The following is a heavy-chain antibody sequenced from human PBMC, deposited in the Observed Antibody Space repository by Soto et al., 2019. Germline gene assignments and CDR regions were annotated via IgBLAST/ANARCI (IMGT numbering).Heavy chain of an antibody. D-gene: IGHD1-1*01. V-gene: IGHV4-31*03. J-gene: IGHJ4*02. Sequence: QVQLQESGPGLVKPSQTLSLTCTVSGGSISSGDYYWSWIRQHPGKGLEWIGYIYYGGSTYYNPSLKSRVTISVDSSENQFSLKLSSVTAADTAVYYCARWPQLKPRFDYWGQGTLVTVSS. CDR2: IYYGGST. CDR3: ARWPQLKPRFDY. CDR1: GGSISSGDYY.